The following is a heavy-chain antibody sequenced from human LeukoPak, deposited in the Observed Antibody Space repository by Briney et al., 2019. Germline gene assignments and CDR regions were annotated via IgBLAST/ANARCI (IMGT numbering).Heavy chain of an antibody. CDR2: VDPTDSYT. D-gene: IGHD6-19*01. Sequence: GESLKISCKGSGYSFTNYWISWVRQMPGKALEWIGRVDPTDSYTNYSPSFQGHVAISVDKSISTAYLQWSSLKASDTAMYYSARQGIVVADSFDPWGQGTLVTVSS. V-gene: IGHV5-10-1*01. J-gene: IGHJ5*02. CDR3: ARQGIVVADSFDP. CDR1: GYSFTNYW.